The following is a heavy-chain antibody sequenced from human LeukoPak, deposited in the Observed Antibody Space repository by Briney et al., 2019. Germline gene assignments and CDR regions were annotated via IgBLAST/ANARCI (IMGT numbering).Heavy chain of an antibody. Sequence: PGGSLRLSCAASGFTFSSYSMNWVRQAPGKGLEWASYISSSSSTIYYADSVKGRFTISRDNAKNSLYLQMNSLRAEDTAVYYCARDLFGVVRDFDYWGQGTLITVSS. CDR1: GFTFSSYS. D-gene: IGHD3-3*01. V-gene: IGHV3-48*04. CDR3: ARDLFGVVRDFDY. J-gene: IGHJ4*02. CDR2: ISSSSSTI.